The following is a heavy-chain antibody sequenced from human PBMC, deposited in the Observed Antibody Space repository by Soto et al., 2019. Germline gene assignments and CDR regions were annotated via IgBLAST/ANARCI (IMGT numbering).Heavy chain of an antibody. CDR3: ARAGVDYYDSSGYYLL. J-gene: IGHJ4*02. CDR2: IIPIFGTA. Sequence: ASVKVSCKASGGTFSSYAISWVRQAPGQGLEWMGGIIPIFGTANYAQKFQVRVTITADKSTSTAYMELSSLRSEDTAVYYCARAGVDYYDSSGYYLLWGQGTRGTGS. CDR1: GGTFSSYA. D-gene: IGHD3-22*01. V-gene: IGHV1-69*06.